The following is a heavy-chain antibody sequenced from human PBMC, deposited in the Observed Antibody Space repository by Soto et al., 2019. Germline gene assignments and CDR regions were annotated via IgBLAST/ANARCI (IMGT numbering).Heavy chain of an antibody. J-gene: IGHJ5*02. CDR2: IIPVYGRS. CDR1: GGTFNSYT. CDR3: TRSGGYSYNLAFDH. V-gene: IGHV1-69*06. D-gene: IGHD5-18*01. Sequence: QEQLVQSGAEVKKPGSSVKVSCKASGGTFNSYTINWVRLAPGQGLEWMGAIIPVYGRSTYAQMFQGRVKFTADKSTNTIYMELSSLRSDDTAVYFCTRSGGYSYNLAFDHWGQGTLVTVSS.